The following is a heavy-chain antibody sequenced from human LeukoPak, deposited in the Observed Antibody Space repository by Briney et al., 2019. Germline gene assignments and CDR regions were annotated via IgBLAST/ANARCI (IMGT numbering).Heavy chain of an antibody. J-gene: IGHJ3*02. V-gene: IGHV3-69-1*01. CDR2: ITSAGST. CDR1: GFTFSDFY. CDR3: AKGLLGAFDI. D-gene: IGHD7-27*01. Sequence: PGGSLRLSCAASGFTFSDFYMTWIRQAPGKGLEWVSYITSAGSTYYADSVKGRFTISRDNSKNSLYLQMNSLRADDTALYYCAKGLLGAFDIWGQGTMVTVSS.